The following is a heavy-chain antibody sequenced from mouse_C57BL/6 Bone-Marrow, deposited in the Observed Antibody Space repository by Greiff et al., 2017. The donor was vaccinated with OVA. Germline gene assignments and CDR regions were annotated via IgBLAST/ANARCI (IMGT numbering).Heavy chain of an antibody. CDR1: GYTFTSYW. J-gene: IGHJ2*01. CDR2: IDPSDSYT. CDR3: ARITTVVATGPFDY. Sequence: QVQLQQPGAELVMPGASVKLSCKASGYTFTSYWMHWVKQRPGQGLEWIGEIDPSDSYTNYNQKFKGKSTLTVDKSSSTAYMQLSSLTSEDSAVYDCARITTVVATGPFDYWGQGTTLTVSS. D-gene: IGHD1-1*01. V-gene: IGHV1-69*01.